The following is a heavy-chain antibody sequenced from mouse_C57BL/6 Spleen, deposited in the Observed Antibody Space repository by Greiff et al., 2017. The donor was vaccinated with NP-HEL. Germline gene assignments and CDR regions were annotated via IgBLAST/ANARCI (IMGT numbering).Heavy chain of an antibody. Sequence: EVKLQESGPGLVKPSQSLSLTCSVTGYSITSGYYWNWIRQFPGNKLEWMGYISYDGSNNYNPSLKNRISITRDTSKNQFFLKLNSVTTEDTATYYCAREDDGSSYYAMDYWGQGTSVTVSS. D-gene: IGHD1-1*01. CDR1: GYSITSGYY. J-gene: IGHJ4*01. CDR2: ISYDGSN. CDR3: AREDDGSSYYAMDY. V-gene: IGHV3-6*01.